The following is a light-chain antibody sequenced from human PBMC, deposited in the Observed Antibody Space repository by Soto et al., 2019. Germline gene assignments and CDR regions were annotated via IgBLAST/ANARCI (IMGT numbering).Light chain of an antibody. Sequence: EIVLTQSPGTLSLSPGERATLSCRASQSVNSNYLAWYQQKPGQVPRPLIYGASIRAAGVPDRLSGSGSGTSFTPTISRLGPEDYAGYYCQQYGTSPHTFGQGTKLEIK. V-gene: IGKV3-20*01. CDR3: QQYGTSPHT. CDR2: GAS. J-gene: IGKJ2*01. CDR1: QSVNSNY.